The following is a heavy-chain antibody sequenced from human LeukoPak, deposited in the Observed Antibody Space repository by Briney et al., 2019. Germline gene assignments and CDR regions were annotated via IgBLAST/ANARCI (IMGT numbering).Heavy chain of an antibody. J-gene: IGHJ5*02. CDR2: INPDGSTT. D-gene: IGHD3-16*01. CDR1: GFTFTTSR. V-gene: IGHV3-74*01. Sequence: GGSLRLSCSASGFTFTTSRMNWVRQVPGKGLVWVSLINPDGSTTTYADSVKGRFTISRDNAKNTVYLQMNSLGGEDTAIYYCARDLRGSPDRWGQGTLVTVSS. CDR3: ARDLRGSPDR.